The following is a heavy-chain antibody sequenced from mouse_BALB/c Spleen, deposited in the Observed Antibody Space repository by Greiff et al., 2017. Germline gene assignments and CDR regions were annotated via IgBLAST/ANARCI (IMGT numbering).Heavy chain of an antibody. J-gene: IGHJ4*01. CDR2: ISTYYGNT. D-gene: IGHD2-14*01. CDR3: ASGYYRCEYYAMDY. V-gene: IGHV1S137*01. CDR1: GYTFTDYA. Sequence: QVQLQQSGPELVRPGVSVKISCKGSGYTFTDYAMHWVKQSHAKCLEWIGVISTYYGNTNYNQKFKGKATMTVDKSSSTVYMELARLTSEDSAIYYCASGYYRCEYYAMDYWGQGTSVTVSS.